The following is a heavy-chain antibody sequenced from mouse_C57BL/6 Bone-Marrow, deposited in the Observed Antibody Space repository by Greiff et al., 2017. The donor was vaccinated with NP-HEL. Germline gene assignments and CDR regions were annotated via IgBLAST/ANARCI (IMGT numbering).Heavy chain of an antibody. J-gene: IGHJ3*01. D-gene: IGHD1-1*01. Sequence: DVKLVESGGGLVQPGGSLKLSCAASGFTFSDYGMAWVRQAPRKGPEWVAFISNLAYSIYYADTVTGRFTISRENAKNTLYLEMSSLRSEDTAMYYCASLYYGSPFAYWGQGTLVTVSA. V-gene: IGHV5-15*01. CDR1: GFTFSDYG. CDR3: ASLYYGSPFAY. CDR2: ISNLAYSI.